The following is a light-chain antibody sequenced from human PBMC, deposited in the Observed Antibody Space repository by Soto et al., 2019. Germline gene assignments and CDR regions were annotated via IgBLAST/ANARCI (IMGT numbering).Light chain of an antibody. CDR2: GNS. CDR3: QSTDSSLSVV. V-gene: IGLV1-40*01. Sequence: QSVLTQPPSVSAAPGQRVNISCTVSSGNIGAGYAVHWYQQLPGTAPKLHIYGNSNRPAGVPHRLSGSKSGTSASLPITGRQAEDDDAYYYQSTDSSLSVVFGGGTKVTVL. CDR1: SGNIGAGYA. J-gene: IGLJ2*01.